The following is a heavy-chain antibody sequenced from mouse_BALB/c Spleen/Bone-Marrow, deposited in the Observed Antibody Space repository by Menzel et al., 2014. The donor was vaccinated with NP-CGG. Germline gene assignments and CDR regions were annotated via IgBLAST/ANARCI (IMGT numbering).Heavy chain of an antibody. V-gene: IGHV14-3*02. J-gene: IGHJ2*01. D-gene: IGHD2-3*01. CDR3: AIYFSFEY. CDR1: GFNIKDTY. CDR2: IDPANGNA. Sequence: EVQVVEFGAELVKPGASVRLSCTASGFNIKDTYMHWVKQRPDQGLEWIGRIDPANGNAKHDPKFQGKAAITADTSSNTPYLQLSTLTSETTAVYYCAIYFSFEYGAQGPPLTVS.